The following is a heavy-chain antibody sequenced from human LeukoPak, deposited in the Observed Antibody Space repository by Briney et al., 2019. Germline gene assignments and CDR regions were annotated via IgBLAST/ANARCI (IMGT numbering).Heavy chain of an antibody. CDR3: ARGRFSGYVNSYYGMDV. J-gene: IGHJ6*02. V-gene: IGHV3-30*04. CDR1: GFTFSSYA. Sequence: GGSLRLSCAASGFTFSSYAMHWVRQAPGKGLEWVAVISYDGSNKYYADSVKGRFTISRDNSKNTLYLQMNSLRAEDTAVYYCARGRFSGYVNSYYGMDVWGRGTTVTVSS. CDR2: ISYDGSNK. D-gene: IGHD5-12*01.